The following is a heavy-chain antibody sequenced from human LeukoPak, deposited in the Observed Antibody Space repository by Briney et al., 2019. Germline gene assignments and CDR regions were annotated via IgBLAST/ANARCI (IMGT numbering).Heavy chain of an antibody. CDR3: ANPYDFWGGFIFFDY. J-gene: IGHJ4*02. CDR2: ISGSGGST. V-gene: IGHV3-23*01. D-gene: IGHD3-3*01. CDR1: GFTYSSYA. Sequence: GGSLSLSCAASGFTYSSYAMSWVRAARGKGLVGGSTISGSGGSTYYADSVKGRITISRDNSKNTLYLKMNSLRAEDTAVYYCANPYDFWGGFIFFDYWGQGTLVTVSS.